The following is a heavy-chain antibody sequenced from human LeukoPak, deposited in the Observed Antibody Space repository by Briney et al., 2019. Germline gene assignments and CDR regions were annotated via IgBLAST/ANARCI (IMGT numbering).Heavy chain of an antibody. J-gene: IGHJ4*02. CDR1: GFTFSSYA. D-gene: IGHD3-10*01. V-gene: IGHV3-23*01. CDR2: LSGSGGGT. CDR3: AKRGVVIRVFLVGFHKEAYYFDS. Sequence: PGGSLRLSCAASGFTFSSYAMSWVRQAPGEGLEWVAGLSGSGGGTNYADSVQGRFTISRDNPKNTLYLQMNSLRAEDTAVYFCAKRGVVIRVFLVGFHKEAYYFDSWGQGALVTVSS.